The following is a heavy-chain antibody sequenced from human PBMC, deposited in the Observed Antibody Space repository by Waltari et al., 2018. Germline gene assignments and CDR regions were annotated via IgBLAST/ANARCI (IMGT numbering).Heavy chain of an antibody. J-gene: IGHJ6*02. Sequence: QVQLQESGPGLVKPSETLSLTCTVSGGSVSSGSYYWNWIRQPPGKGLEWIGYMYYSGSTNYNPSLKSRVSISVDTSKNRISLKVTSVTTADTAVYYCARGYSSSWYGGDYYYGMDVWGQGTTVTVSS. D-gene: IGHD6-13*01. CDR1: GGSVSSGSYY. V-gene: IGHV4-61*01. CDR2: MYYSGST. CDR3: ARGYSSSWYGGDYYYGMDV.